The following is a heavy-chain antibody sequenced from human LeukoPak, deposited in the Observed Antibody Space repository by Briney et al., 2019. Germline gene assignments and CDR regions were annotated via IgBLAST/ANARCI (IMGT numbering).Heavy chain of an antibody. CDR2: INSDGSAT. V-gene: IGHV3-74*01. CDR1: GFTFSNYL. J-gene: IGHJ5*02. CDR3: AILGVTTNPGDWFDP. D-gene: IGHD2-21*02. Sequence: PGGSLRLSCAASGFTFSNYLMDWVRQAPGKGLVWVSRINSDGSATTYADSVKGRFTISRDNAKNTLYLQMNSLRVEDTAVYCCAILGVTTNPGDWFDPWGQGTLVTVSS.